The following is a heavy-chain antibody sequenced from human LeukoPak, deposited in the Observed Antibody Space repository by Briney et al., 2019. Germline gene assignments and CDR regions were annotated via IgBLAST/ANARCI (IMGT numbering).Heavy chain of an antibody. CDR2: IKQDGSEK. Sequence: PGGSLRLPCAASGFTFSSYWMSWVRQAPGKGLEWVANIKQDGSEKYYVDSVKGRFTISRDNAKNSLYLQMNSLRAEDTAVYYCARDGDDCSSTSCYAEYFQHWGQGTLVTVSS. CDR3: ARDGDDCSSTSCYAEYFQH. CDR1: GFTFSSYW. J-gene: IGHJ1*01. V-gene: IGHV3-7*01. D-gene: IGHD2-2*01.